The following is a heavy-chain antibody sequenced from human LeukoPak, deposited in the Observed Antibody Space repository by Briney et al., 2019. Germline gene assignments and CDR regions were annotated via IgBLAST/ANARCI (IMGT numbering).Heavy chain of an antibody. J-gene: IGHJ4*02. CDR1: GGSINDYY. Sequence: SETLSLMCTVSGGSINDYYWSWIRQPPGRGLEWIGYSYYSGSTNYNPSLETRVTISVDTSKNQFSLRLKSVTAADTAVYYCARGGNFPYDHWGQGSLVTVSS. CDR3: ARGGNFPYDH. CDR2: SYYSGST. D-gene: IGHD1-7*01. V-gene: IGHV4-59*08.